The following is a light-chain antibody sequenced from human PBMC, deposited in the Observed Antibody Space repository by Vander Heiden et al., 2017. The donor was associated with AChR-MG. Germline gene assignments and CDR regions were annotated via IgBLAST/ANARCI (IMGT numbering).Light chain of an antibody. Sequence: SYVLTQPPSVSVAPGKTARITCGGNNIGDESVHWYQQKPAQATFLVVYDKSDRPSGIPERFSGSNSGNTATLTIRRVEAGDEADYYCQVWDSSSDVVFGGGTKLTVL. J-gene: IGLJ2*01. CDR2: DKS. CDR1: NIGDES. CDR3: QVWDSSSDVV. V-gene: IGLV3-21*03.